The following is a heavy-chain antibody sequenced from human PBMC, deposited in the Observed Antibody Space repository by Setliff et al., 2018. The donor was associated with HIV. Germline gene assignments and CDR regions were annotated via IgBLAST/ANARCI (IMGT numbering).Heavy chain of an antibody. V-gene: IGHV4-34*01. Sequence: SETLSLTCTVYGGSFSNYYTNWIRQPPGKGLEWIGELSPSGTTRSNPSLQSRVTISLDTSNNQFSLKLTSVTAADTAVYYCASAPATTFIGYWGQGTLVTVSS. CDR1: GGSFSNYY. CDR3: ASAPATTFIGY. D-gene: IGHD1-1*01. CDR2: LSPSGTT. J-gene: IGHJ4*02.